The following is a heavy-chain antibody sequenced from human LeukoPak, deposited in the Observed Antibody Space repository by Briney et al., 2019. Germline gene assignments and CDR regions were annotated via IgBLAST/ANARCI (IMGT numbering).Heavy chain of an antibody. CDR3: ARVFSWELEGDYFDY. D-gene: IGHD1-26*01. J-gene: IGHJ4*02. CDR2: ISSSSSTI. Sequence: GGSLRLSCAASGFTFSSYSMTWVRQAPGKGLEWVSYISSSSSTIYYADSVKGRFTISRDNAKNSLYLQMNSLRAEDTAVYYCARVFSWELEGDYFDYWGQGTLVTVSS. CDR1: GFTFSSYS. V-gene: IGHV3-48*01.